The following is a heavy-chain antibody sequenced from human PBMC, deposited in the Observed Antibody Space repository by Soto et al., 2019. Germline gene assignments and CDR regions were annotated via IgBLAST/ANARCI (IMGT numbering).Heavy chain of an antibody. CDR2: AYYSGST. D-gene: IGHD2-15*01. CDR3: ARQGLRYCSAGICYPSYFDY. Sequence: SETLSLTCTVSGDSINNNNYYWGWIRQPPGKGLEWIGSAYYSGSTYYNPSLKSRVTISVDTSKNLFSLRLGSVTAADTAVYYCARQGLRYCSAGICYPSYFDYWGQGTLVTVSS. CDR1: GDSINNNNYY. V-gene: IGHV4-39*01. J-gene: IGHJ4*02.